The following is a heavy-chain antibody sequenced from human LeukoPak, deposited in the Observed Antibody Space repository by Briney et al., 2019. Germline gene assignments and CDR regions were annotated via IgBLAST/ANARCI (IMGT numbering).Heavy chain of an antibody. CDR1: GGSFSGYY. Sequence: PSETLSLTCAVYGGSFSGYYWSWIRQPPGKGLEWIGEINHSGSTNYNPSLKSRVTISVDTSKNQFSLKLSSVTAADTAVYYCARDLNGHYGSGTSYFDYWGQGTLVTVSS. V-gene: IGHV4-34*01. D-gene: IGHD3-10*01. J-gene: IGHJ4*02. CDR2: INHSGST. CDR3: ARDLNGHYGSGTSYFDY.